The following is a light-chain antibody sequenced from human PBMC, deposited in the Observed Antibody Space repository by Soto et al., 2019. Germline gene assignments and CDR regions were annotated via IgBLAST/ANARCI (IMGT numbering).Light chain of an antibody. V-gene: IGKV2-28*01. CDR3: LQHDAYPFT. CDR2: LGS. CDR1: QSLLRNNGYNY. J-gene: IGKJ5*01. Sequence: DIVMTQSPVALPVTPGEPASISCRSNQSLLRNNGYNYLEWYMQKAGQSPQLLIYLGSNRASGVPPRFSGSGSETEFTLTITNLQSEDIATYYCLQHDAYPFTLGQGTRLEIK.